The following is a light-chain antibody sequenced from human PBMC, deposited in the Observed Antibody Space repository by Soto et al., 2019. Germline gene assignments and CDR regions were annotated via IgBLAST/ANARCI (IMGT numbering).Light chain of an antibody. CDR2: GNS. J-gene: IGLJ1*01. CDR3: QSYDSGLSYV. CDR1: SSNIGADYD. V-gene: IGLV1-40*01. Sequence: QSVLTQPPSVSGAPGQRVTISCTGTSSNIGADYDVSWYQQHPGTAPKLLIYGNSNRPSGVSDRFSGSKSGTAASLTIAGLQAEDEADYYSQSYDSGLSYVFGTGTKLTVL.